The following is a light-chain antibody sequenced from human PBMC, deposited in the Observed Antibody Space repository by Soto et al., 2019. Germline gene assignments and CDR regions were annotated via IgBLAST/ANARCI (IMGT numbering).Light chain of an antibody. CDR2: ENN. CDR3: GTWDSSPTTYV. Sequence: QSALTQPPSVSAAPGQKVTISCSGSSSNIGKNYVSWYQHLPGAAPKLLIYENNKRPSVIPDRVSGSKSGTSATLTITGLQTGDEAEYYCGTWDSSPTTYVFGIGTKVTV. V-gene: IGLV1-51*02. J-gene: IGLJ1*01. CDR1: SSNIGKNY.